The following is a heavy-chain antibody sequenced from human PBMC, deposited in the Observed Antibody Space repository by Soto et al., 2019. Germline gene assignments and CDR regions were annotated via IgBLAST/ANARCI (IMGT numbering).Heavy chain of an antibody. V-gene: IGHV4-59*08. D-gene: IGHD3-3*01. CDR3: ARGHYDFWSGYFATIDY. J-gene: IGHJ4*02. CDR1: GGSISNYY. Sequence: SETLSLTCTVSGGSISNYYWSWIRQPPGKGLEWIGYIHYSGNTKYNPSLRSRVTISADTSKNQFSLKLSSVTAADTAVYYCARGHYDFWSGYFATIDYWGQGSLVTVSS. CDR2: IHYSGNT.